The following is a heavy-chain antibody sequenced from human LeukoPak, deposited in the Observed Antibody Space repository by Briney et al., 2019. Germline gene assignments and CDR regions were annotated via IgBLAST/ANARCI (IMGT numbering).Heavy chain of an antibody. CDR3: ARQLRYFDWLLSLTMDV. D-gene: IGHD3-9*01. J-gene: IGHJ6*03. CDR2: IYYSGNT. V-gene: IGHV4-39*01. Sequence: SETLSLTCTVSGDSISTSNSYWGWIRQPPGKGLEWIGSIYYSGNTYYNASLKSRVTISVDTSKNQFSLKLTSVTAADTAVYYCARQLRYFDWLLSLTMDVWGKGTTVTISS. CDR1: GDSISTSNSY.